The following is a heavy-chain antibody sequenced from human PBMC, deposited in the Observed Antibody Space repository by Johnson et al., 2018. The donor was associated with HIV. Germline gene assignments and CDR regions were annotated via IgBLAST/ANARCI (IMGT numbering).Heavy chain of an antibody. J-gene: IGHJ3*02. CDR2: IYSGGST. Sequence: VQLVESGGGLVQPGGSLRLSCAASGFTFSSYAMSWVRQAPGKGLVWVSVIYSGGSTYYADSVKGRFIISRDNSKNTLYLQMNSLRAEDTAVYYCARDGLAANAFDTWGQGTMVTVSS. V-gene: IGHV3-66*01. D-gene: IGHD3/OR15-3a*01. CDR1: GFTFSSYA. CDR3: ARDGLAANAFDT.